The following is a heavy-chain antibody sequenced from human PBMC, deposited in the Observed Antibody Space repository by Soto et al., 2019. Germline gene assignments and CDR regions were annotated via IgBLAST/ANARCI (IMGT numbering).Heavy chain of an antibody. CDR1: GGSISNYY. D-gene: IGHD3-10*01. CDR2: IYTSGST. J-gene: IGHJ6*02. V-gene: IGHV4-4*07. Sequence: SETLSLTCTVSGGSISNYYWDWIRQPAGKGLEWIGRIYTSGSTNYNPSLKSRVTMSVDTSKNQFSLNLNSVTAADTAVYYCACQSQSGPFYSYYGMDVWGQGTTVTVSS. CDR3: ACQSQSGPFYSYYGMDV.